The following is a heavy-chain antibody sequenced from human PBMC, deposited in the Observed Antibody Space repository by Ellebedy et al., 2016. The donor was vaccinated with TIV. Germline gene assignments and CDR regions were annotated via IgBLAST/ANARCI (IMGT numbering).Heavy chain of an antibody. V-gene: IGHV4-59*01. CDR2: VYYSGKT. J-gene: IGHJ2*01. CDR3: ARKSLSNWSFDL. Sequence: MPSETLSLTCTVSGASINSYWNWIRQPPGRGLEYIGYVYYSGKTNYSPSLQDRVTISLDTSKSQFSLNLNSVTAADTAVYYCARKSLSNWSFDLWGRGTLVTVSS. CDR1: GASINSY.